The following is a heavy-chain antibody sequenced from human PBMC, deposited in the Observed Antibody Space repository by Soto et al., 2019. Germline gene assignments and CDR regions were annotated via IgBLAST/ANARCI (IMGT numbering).Heavy chain of an antibody. CDR2: INAGNGNT. D-gene: IGHD2-21*02. Sequence: QVQLVQSGAEEKKPGASVKVSCKASVYTFTSYAMHWVRQAPGQGLEWMGWINAGNGNTKYSQKFQGRVTITRDTFASTAYMELSSLRSEDTAVYYCARSIVVVTALDYWGQGTLVTVSS. CDR1: VYTFTSYA. CDR3: ARSIVVVTALDY. J-gene: IGHJ4*02. V-gene: IGHV1-3*05.